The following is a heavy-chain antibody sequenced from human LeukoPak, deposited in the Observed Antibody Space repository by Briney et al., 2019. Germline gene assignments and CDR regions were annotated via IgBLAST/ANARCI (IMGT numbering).Heavy chain of an antibody. D-gene: IGHD3-3*01. CDR2: INYTGST. Sequence: SDTLSLTCAVYGGSFSGFYWSWIRHVPGKGREWIGEINYTGSTSYNPSLKSRVTISVDTSQNQFSLKLSSVTAADTAVYYCARGALRITIFGVVDRGSYYFDYWGQGTLVTVSS. CDR3: ARGALRITIFGVVDRGSYYFDY. J-gene: IGHJ4*02. CDR1: GGSFSGFY. V-gene: IGHV4-34*01.